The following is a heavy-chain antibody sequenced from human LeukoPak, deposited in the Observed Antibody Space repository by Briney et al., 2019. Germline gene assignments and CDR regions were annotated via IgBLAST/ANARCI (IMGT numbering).Heavy chain of an antibody. Sequence: GASVKVSCKASGYTFTSYAMHWVRQAPGQRLEWMGWINAGNGNTKYSQKFQGRVTITRDTSASTAYMEMSSLRSEDTAVYYCARDFRYGDYVRPLYYFDYWGQGTLVTVSS. V-gene: IGHV1-3*01. D-gene: IGHD4-17*01. J-gene: IGHJ4*02. CDR1: GYTFTSYA. CDR2: INAGNGNT. CDR3: ARDFRYGDYVRPLYYFDY.